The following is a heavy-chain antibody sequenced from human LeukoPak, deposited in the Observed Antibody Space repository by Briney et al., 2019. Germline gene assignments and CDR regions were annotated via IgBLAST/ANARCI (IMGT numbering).Heavy chain of an antibody. D-gene: IGHD6-13*01. Sequence: PSETLSLTCTVSGASVSSSRYYWGWIRQPPGEGLEWIGSIYYSGTTYYNPSLKSRVSISADTSKNQFSLKLSSMTAADTAVYYCARGMSSSFDYWGQGTLVTVSS. CDR1: GASVSSSRYY. CDR3: ARGMSSSFDY. CDR2: IYYSGTT. J-gene: IGHJ4*02. V-gene: IGHV4-39*07.